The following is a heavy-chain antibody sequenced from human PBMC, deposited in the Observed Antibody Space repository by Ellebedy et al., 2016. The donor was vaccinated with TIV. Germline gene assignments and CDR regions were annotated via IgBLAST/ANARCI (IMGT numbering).Heavy chain of an antibody. J-gene: IGHJ4*02. V-gene: IGHV4-34*01. CDR3: ARHGKPGYSSGWYGDFDY. CDR2: INHSGST. D-gene: IGHD6-19*01. CDR1: GGSFSGYY. Sequence: SETLSLTXTVYGGSFSGYYWSWIRQPPGKGLEWIGDINHSGSTNYTPSLKSRVSISVDTSKNQFSLKLSSVTAADTAVYYCARHGKPGYSSGWYGDFDYWGQGTLVTVSS.